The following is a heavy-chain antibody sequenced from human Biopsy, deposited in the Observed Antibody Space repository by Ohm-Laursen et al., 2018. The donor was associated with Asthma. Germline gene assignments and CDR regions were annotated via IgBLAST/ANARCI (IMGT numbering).Heavy chain of an antibody. CDR1: GFTFGSYG. CDR2: ISIEGRKT. Sequence: SLRLSCTASGFTFGSYGLHWVCQAPGKGLEWVAGISIEGRKTIDAEAVRGRFSISRDNLSKTLFLQMTSLTLEDTAFYYCAAGPYDGTLTGHQYFEYWGRGSLITVSS. V-gene: IGHV3-30*19. D-gene: IGHD3-9*01. CDR3: AAGPYDGTLTGHQYFEY. J-gene: IGHJ4*02.